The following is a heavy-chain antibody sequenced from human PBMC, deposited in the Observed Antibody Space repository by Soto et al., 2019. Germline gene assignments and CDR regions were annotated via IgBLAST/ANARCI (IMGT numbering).Heavy chain of an antibody. CDR2: ISVNNGKT. CDR1: GYAFTIYG. CDR3: ARGQQLAWFDP. V-gene: IGHV1-18*01. D-gene: IGHD6-13*01. J-gene: IGHJ5*02. Sequence: QVQLVQSGAEVKKPGASVKVSCKASGYAFTIYGITWVRQAPGQGLEWMGWISVNNGKTNYAQKSQGRVTMTTDTSTSTAYMELRSLRPDDTAVYYCARGQQLAWFDPWGQGPLVTVSS.